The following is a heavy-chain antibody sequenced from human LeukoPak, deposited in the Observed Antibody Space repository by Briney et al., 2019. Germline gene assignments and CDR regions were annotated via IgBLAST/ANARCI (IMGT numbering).Heavy chain of an antibody. Sequence: SETLSLTCTVSGGSMTDYYWSWIRQPPGKGLEGIAYIYYSGYANHNPSLQSRVTISVDTSKNQFCLRLNSVTAADTAVYSCARHDPLSSGANAFDIWGQGKMVSVSS. CDR1: GGSMTDYY. V-gene: IGHV4-59*08. CDR2: IYYSGYA. J-gene: IGHJ3*02. D-gene: IGHD3-10*01. CDR3: ARHDPLSSGANAFDI.